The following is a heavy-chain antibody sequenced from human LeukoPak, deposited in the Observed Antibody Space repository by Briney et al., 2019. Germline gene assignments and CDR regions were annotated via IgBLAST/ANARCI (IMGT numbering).Heavy chain of an antibody. CDR3: ARGRYDILTGYYTGMDV. D-gene: IGHD3-9*01. Sequence: PGGSLRPSCAASGINSSSYGMHWVHQAPGKRLECVAVIWYDGSNSYHADSVKGRFTISRDNSKNTLYLQMNSLRVEDTAVYYCARGRYDILTGYYTGMDVWGQGTTVTVSS. V-gene: IGHV3-33*01. CDR1: GINSSSYG. J-gene: IGHJ6*02. CDR2: IWYDGSNS.